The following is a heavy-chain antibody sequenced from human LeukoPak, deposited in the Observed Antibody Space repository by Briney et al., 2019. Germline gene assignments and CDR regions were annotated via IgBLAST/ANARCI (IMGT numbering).Heavy chain of an antibody. CDR1: GGSIGSISYY. V-gene: IGHV4-39*01. J-gene: IGHJ4*02. CDR3: ARHRRIAAPFDY. CDR2: IYYSGST. Sequence: SETLSLTCTVSGGSIGSISYYWGWILQPPGKGLEWIGSIYYSGSTYHNPSRKSSVTISVDTSKNQFYLKLSSVTDADTDVYYCARHRRIAAPFDYWGQGTLVTVSS. D-gene: IGHD6-6*01.